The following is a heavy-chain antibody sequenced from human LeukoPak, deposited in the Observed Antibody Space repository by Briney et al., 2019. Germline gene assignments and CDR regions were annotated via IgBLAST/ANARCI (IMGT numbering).Heavy chain of an antibody. CDR3: ARGGSSGWRTPNDDY. Sequence: ASVKVSCKASGYTFTSYGISWVRQAPGQGLEWMGWSSAYNGNTNYGQKLQGTVTMTTDTSTSTAYMELRSLKSDDTAVYYCARGGSSGWRTPNDDYWGQGTLVTVSS. D-gene: IGHD6-19*01. CDR2: SSAYNGNT. CDR1: GYTFTSYG. V-gene: IGHV1-18*01. J-gene: IGHJ4*02.